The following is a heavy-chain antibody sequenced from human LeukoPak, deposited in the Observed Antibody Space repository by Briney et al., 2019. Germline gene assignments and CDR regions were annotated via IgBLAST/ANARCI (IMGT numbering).Heavy chain of an antibody. D-gene: IGHD3-22*01. J-gene: IGHJ4*02. V-gene: IGHV1-69*06. Sequence: GASVKVSCKASGGTFSSYAISWVRQAPGQGLEWMGGIIPIFGTANYAQKFQGRVTITADKSTSTAYMELSSLRSEDTAVYYCARVGGRQSSGYYPYYFDYWGQGTLVTVSS. CDR2: IIPIFGTA. CDR3: ARVGGRQSSGYYPYYFDY. CDR1: GGTFSSYA.